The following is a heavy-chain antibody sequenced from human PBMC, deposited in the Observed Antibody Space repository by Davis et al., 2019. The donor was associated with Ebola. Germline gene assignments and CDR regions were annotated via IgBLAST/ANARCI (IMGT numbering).Heavy chain of an antibody. D-gene: IGHD3-22*01. J-gene: IGHJ5*02. CDR1: GFAVTSNF. Sequence: PGGSLRLSCAVSGFAVTSNFMTWVRQAPGKGLEWVSAIYIRNDTYYADFVKGRFTISRDNSKKALYLQMTSLRAEDTAVYYCARGYYYESSGYRTWGQGTLVTVSS. V-gene: IGHV3-53*01. CDR2: IYIRNDT. CDR3: ARGYYYESSGYRT.